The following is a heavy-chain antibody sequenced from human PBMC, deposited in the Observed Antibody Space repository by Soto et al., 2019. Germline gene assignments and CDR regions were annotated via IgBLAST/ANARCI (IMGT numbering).Heavy chain of an antibody. V-gene: IGHV4-59*01. Sequence: QVQLQESGPGLVKPSETLSLTCIVSGGSISSYYWSWIRLSPGKGLEWIGYIYYNGRTNNNPSLKNRVTISVDTSKYQFSLRLSSVTTAYTAVYYGARGGHYSDSSGFYYKWGAFNIWGQGTMVTVS. D-gene: IGHD3-22*01. CDR2: IYYNGRT. J-gene: IGHJ3*02. CDR3: ARGGHYSDSSGFYYKWGAFNI. CDR1: GGSISSYY.